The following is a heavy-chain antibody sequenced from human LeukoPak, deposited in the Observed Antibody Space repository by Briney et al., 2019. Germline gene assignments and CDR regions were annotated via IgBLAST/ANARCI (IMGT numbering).Heavy chain of an antibody. CDR3: ASAGYSTTWYGN. Sequence: PSETLSLTCTVSGGSISSSSYYWGWIRQPPGKGLEWIGSIYHSGSTYYNPSHKSRVTISVDTSKNQFSLKLSSVTAADTAVYYCASAGYSTTWYGNWGQGTLVTVSS. V-gene: IGHV4-39*01. CDR2: IYHSGST. D-gene: IGHD6-13*01. CDR1: GGSISSSSYY. J-gene: IGHJ4*02.